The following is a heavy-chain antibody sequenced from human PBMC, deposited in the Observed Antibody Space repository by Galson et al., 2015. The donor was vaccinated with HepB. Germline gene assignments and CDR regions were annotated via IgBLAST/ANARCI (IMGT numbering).Heavy chain of an antibody. CDR1: GYTFTNNW. D-gene: IGHD3-22*01. CDR2: IDPSDSYT. CDR3: AGRFGYSSGYDY. Sequence: QSGAEVKKPGESLRISCKGSGYTFTNNWIQWVRQMSGKGLEWMGKIDPSDSYTKYSPSFQGHVTISVDKSVSTAYLQWSSLRASDTAMYYCAGRFGYSSGYDYWGQGTLVTVSS. J-gene: IGHJ4*02. V-gene: IGHV5-10-1*01.